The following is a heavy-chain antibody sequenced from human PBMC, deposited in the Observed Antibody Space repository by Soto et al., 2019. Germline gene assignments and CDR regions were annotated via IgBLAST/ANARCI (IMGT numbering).Heavy chain of an antibody. CDR1: GGSISSGDYF. CDR2: ISSIGST. Sequence: QVQLQESGPGLVKPSQTLSLTCTVSGGSISSGDYFWRWIRQSPGKGLEWIGYISSIGSTYYNPSLKSRVSVSRDTSKTQFSLKLSSVTTTDTAVYYCARGRVIRPSYHHGMDVWGQGTTVTVSS. V-gene: IGHV4-30-4*01. D-gene: IGHD3-3*02. CDR3: ARGRVIRPSYHHGMDV. J-gene: IGHJ6*02.